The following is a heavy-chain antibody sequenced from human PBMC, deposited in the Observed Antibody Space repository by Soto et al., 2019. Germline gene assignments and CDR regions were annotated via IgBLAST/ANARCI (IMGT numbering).Heavy chain of an antibody. Sequence: GGSMRLSCVASGITLTNAWMGWVSQAPGKGREWIGRLKSRRDCGTSNYAAPVKGRFSISKDESKNTLYLQMNSLKTEDTAVYHCTTDGGVSAYPLFWAWGQGTLVTVSS. CDR1: GITLTNAW. CDR2: LKSRRDCGTS. V-gene: IGHV3-15*01. J-gene: IGHJ5*02. D-gene: IGHD2-8*02. CDR3: TTDGGVSAYPLFWA.